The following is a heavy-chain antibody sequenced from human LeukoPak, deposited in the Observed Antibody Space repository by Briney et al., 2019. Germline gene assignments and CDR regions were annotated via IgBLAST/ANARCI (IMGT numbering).Heavy chain of an antibody. D-gene: IGHD6-13*01. V-gene: IGHV1-2*02. J-gene: IGHJ6*03. Sequence: GASVKVSCKASGYTFTGYYMHWVRQAPGQGLEWMGWINPNSGGTNYAQKFQGRVTMTRDTSISTAYMELSRLRSDDTAVYYCARGGWYSSSWYPYDYYYMDVWGKGTTVTISS. CDR1: GYTFTGYY. CDR2: INPNSGGT. CDR3: ARGGWYSSSWYPYDYYYMDV.